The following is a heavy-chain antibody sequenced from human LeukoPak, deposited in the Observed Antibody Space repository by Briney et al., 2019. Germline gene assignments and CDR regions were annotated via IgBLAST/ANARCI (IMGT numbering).Heavy chain of an antibody. CDR3: PRSTTGTGLDY. CDR2: IYPGDSDT. Sequence: PGESLKISFKGSGYSFSNYWVGWVRQMPGKGLEWMRIIYPGDSDTRYSPSFQGPVTIPAEKAIRTAYLQWRSLKASDTALYYCPRSTTGTGLDYWGQGTLLTVSS. J-gene: IGHJ4*02. D-gene: IGHD4-17*01. CDR1: GYSFSNYW. V-gene: IGHV5-51*01.